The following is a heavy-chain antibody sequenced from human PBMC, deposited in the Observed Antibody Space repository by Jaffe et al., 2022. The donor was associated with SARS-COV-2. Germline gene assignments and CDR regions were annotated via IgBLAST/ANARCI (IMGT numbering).Heavy chain of an antibody. V-gene: IGHV4-61*02. Sequence: QVQLQESGPGLVKPSETLSLTCTVSGGSISSGTYYWTWIRQPAGKGLEWIGHIYTSGITNYNSSLKSRVTISMDTSKNQFSLNLSAVTAADTAVYYCARAQPNSYGSGTLGLHSWGQGALVTVSS. J-gene: IGHJ4*02. CDR3: ARAQPNSYGSGTLGLHS. D-gene: IGHD3-10*01. CDR2: IYTSGIT. CDR1: GGSISSGTYY.